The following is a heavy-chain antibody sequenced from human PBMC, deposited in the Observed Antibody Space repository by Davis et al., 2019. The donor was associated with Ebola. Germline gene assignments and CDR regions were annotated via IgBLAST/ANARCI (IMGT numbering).Heavy chain of an antibody. V-gene: IGHV3-53*01. Sequence: PGGSLRLSCAASGFTVSSNYMSWVRQAPGKGLEWVSVIYSGGSTYYADSVKGRFTISRDNSKNTLYLQMNSLRAEDTAVYYCARGRPYGDPSNDAFDIWGQGTMVTVSS. CDR1: GFTVSSNY. CDR2: IYSGGST. J-gene: IGHJ3*02. CDR3: ARGRPYGDPSNDAFDI. D-gene: IGHD4-17*01.